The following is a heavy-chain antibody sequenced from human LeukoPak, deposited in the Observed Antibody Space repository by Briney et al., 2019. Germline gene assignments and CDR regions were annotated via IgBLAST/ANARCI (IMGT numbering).Heavy chain of an antibody. CDR3: TRGRTAMITAGVDY. CDR1: GFTFSSYS. CDR2: ISSSSSYM. J-gene: IGHJ4*02. D-gene: IGHD5-18*01. Sequence: GGSLRLSCAASGFTFSSYSMNWVRQAPGKGLEWVSSISSSSSYMYYADSVKGRFTISRDNAKNSLHLQMNSLRAEDTAVYFCTRGRTAMITAGVDYWGKGTLVTVSS. V-gene: IGHV3-21*01.